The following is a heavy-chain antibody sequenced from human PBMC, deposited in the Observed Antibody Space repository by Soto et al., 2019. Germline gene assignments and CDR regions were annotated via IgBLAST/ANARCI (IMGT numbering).Heavy chain of an antibody. D-gene: IGHD6-6*01. J-gene: IGHJ4*02. CDR3: ATDRYSSSPLFDY. V-gene: IGHV4-31*03. Sequence: ALSLTCTVSGGSISSGGYYWSWIRQHPGKGLEWIGYIYYSGSTYYTPSLKSRVTISVDTSKNQFSLKLSSVTAADTAVYYCATDRYSSSPLFDYWGQGTLVTVSS. CDR1: GGSISSGGYY. CDR2: IYYSGST.